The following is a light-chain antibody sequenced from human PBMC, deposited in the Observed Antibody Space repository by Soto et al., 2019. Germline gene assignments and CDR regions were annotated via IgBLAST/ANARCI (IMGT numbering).Light chain of an antibody. CDR3: QSYDASLSGPVV. J-gene: IGLJ2*01. Sequence: QLVLTQPPSVSGAPGQRVTIPCTGSSSNIGAGYDVHWYQQLPGTAPKLLMYGNNNRPSGVPDRFSGSKSGTSASLAITGLQAEDEADYYCQSYDASLSGPVVFGGGTKVTVL. V-gene: IGLV1-40*01. CDR2: GNN. CDR1: SSNIGAGYD.